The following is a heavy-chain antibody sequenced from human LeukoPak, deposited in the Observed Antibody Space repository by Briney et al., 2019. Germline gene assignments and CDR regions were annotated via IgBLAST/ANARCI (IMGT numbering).Heavy chain of an antibody. CDR1: GFTFSSYG. D-gene: IGHD6-13*01. Sequence: PGGPLRLSCAASGFTFSSYGMHWGPQAPGKGLGWGAFFQYDESSKYYADSVKGRFTISRDNSKNTLYLQMNSLRAEDTAVYYCAREEEQLVRSDYFDYWGQGTLVTVSS. V-gene: IGHV3-30*02. CDR2: FQYDESSK. CDR3: AREEEQLVRSDYFDY. J-gene: IGHJ4*02.